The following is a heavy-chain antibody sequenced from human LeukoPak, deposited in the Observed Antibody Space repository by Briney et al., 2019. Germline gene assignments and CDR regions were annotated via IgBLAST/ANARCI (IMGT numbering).Heavy chain of an antibody. Sequence: SETLSLTCAVYGGSFIGYYWSRIRQPPGKGLEWIGETKHSGGANYNPSLKSRVTISADTSKSQFSLKLGSVTAADTAVYYCARVPLRFLEPFDYWGQGTLVTVSS. V-gene: IGHV4-34*01. J-gene: IGHJ4*02. CDR2: TKHSGGA. D-gene: IGHD3-3*01. CDR3: ARVPLRFLEPFDY. CDR1: GGSFIGYY.